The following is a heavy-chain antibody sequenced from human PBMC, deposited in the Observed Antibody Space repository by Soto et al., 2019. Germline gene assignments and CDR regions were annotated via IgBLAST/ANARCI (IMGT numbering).Heavy chain of an antibody. V-gene: IGHV1-2*02. Sequence: ASVKVSCKTSGYIFTDHLRHWVRQSPGQGLQWVGWVHPDSRGTNVAQAFQDRVTMTADTSITTAYMDLARLRPDDTAIFYCARVSQGFFPVSGIYFYFDHWGQGTPVTVSS. CDR1: GYIFTDHL. CDR2: VHPDSRGT. J-gene: IGHJ4*02. CDR3: ARVSQGFFPVSGIYFYFDH. D-gene: IGHD3-22*01.